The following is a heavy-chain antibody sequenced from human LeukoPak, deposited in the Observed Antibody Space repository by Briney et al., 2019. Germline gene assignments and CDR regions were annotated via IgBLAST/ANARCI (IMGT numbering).Heavy chain of an antibody. V-gene: IGHV1-18*01. CDR1: GYTFTSYD. D-gene: IGHD6-19*01. J-gene: IGHJ4*02. CDR3: ARPRVAGSFDY. Sequence: GASVKVSCKASGYTFTSYDINWVRQAPGQGLEWMGWISGYNANTNYAQKLQGRVTMTTDTSTSTVYMELRSLGSDDTAVYYCARPRVAGSFDYWGQGTLVAVSS. CDR2: ISGYNANT.